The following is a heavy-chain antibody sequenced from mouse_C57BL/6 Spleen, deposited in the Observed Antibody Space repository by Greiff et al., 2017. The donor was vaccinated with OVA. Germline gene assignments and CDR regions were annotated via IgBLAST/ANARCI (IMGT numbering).Heavy chain of an antibody. CDR3: ARGNYGSSYWYFDV. CDR1: GYTFTSYW. CDR2: IYPGSGST. J-gene: IGHJ1*03. Sequence: QVQLQQPGAELVKPGASVKMSCKASGYTFTSYWITWVKQRPGQGLEWIGDIYPGSGSTNYNEKFKSKATLTVDTSSSTAYMQLSSPTSEDSAVYYCARGNYGSSYWYFDVWGTGTTVTVSS. V-gene: IGHV1-55*01. D-gene: IGHD1-1*01.